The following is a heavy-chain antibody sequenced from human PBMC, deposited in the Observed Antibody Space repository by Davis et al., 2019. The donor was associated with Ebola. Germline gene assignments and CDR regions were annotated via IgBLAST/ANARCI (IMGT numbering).Heavy chain of an antibody. D-gene: IGHD2/OR15-2a*01. CDR1: GFTFSGYA. CDR2: ISASGTST. V-gene: IGHV3-23*01. CDR3: AKGGAWQVLFDI. Sequence: GESLKISCAASGFTFSGYAMSWVRQAPGKGLEWVSTISASGTSTYFADSVKGRFIISRDNSKNTVNLQMNSLRAEDTAIYYCAKGGAWQVLFDIWGQGTMVTVSS. J-gene: IGHJ3*02.